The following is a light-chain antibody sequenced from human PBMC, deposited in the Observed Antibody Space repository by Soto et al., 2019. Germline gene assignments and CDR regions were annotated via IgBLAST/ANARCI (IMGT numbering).Light chain of an antibody. Sequence: DIVMTQSPLSLPVTSGEPASISCRSSQSLLHSNGYNYLDWYLQKPGQSPQLLIYLGSNRASGVPDRFSGSGSGTDFTLKISRVEAEDIGVYYCMQALHTMYPFGQGTKLEIK. CDR2: LGS. J-gene: IGKJ2*01. V-gene: IGKV2-28*01. CDR1: QSLLHSNGYNY. CDR3: MQALHTMYP.